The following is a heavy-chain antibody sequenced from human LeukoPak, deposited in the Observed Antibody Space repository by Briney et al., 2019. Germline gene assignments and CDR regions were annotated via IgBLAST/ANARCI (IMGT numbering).Heavy chain of an antibody. D-gene: IGHD6-13*01. V-gene: IGHV1-69*05. CDR2: IIPIFGTA. CDR1: GGTFSSYA. J-gene: IGHJ4*02. CDR3: AVPKGGSSWYAQIDY. Sequence: SVKVSCKASGGTFSSYAIRWVRQAPGQGLEWMGGIIPIFGTANYAQKFQGRVTITTDESTSTAYMELSSLRSEDTAVYYCAVPKGGSSWYAQIDYWGQGTLVTVSS.